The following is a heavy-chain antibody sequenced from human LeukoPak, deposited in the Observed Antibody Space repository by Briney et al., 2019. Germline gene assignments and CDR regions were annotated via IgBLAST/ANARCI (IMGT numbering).Heavy chain of an antibody. CDR2: IYYSGST. Sequence: PSETLSLTCTVSGGSISSSSYYWGWIRQPPGKGLEWIGSIYYSGSTYYNPSLKSRVTISEDTSKNQFSLKLSSVTAADTAVYYCARHHTAMANRYFDLWGRGTLVTVSS. CDR1: GGSISSSSYY. CDR3: ARHHTAMANRYFDL. V-gene: IGHV4-39*01. D-gene: IGHD5-18*01. J-gene: IGHJ2*01.